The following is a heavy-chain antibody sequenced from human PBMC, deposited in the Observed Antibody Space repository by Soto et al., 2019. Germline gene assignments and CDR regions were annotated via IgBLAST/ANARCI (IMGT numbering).Heavy chain of an antibody. Sequence: SETLSLTCSVSDDSINSDKYYWGWIRQPPGKGLEWIGSIYYRGNAYYNPSLQTRVTISLDKSRSQFSLKLNSVTAADSAVYFCARREGLPTISYYFDFWGPGALVTVSS. J-gene: IGHJ4*02. D-gene: IGHD2-21*02. CDR3: ARREGLPTISYYFDF. V-gene: IGHV4-39*01. CDR2: IYYRGNA. CDR1: DDSINSDKYY.